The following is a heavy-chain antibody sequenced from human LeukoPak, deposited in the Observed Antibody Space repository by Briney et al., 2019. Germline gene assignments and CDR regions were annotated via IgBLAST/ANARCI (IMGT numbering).Heavy chain of an antibody. CDR1: GGSFSGYY. CDR2: INHSGST. CDR3: ARGGYDRSTYYYYGMDV. J-gene: IGHJ6*02. Sequence: SETLSLTCAVYGGSFSGYYWSWIRQPPGKGLEWIGEINHSGSTNYNPSLKSRVTISVDTSKNQFSLKLSSVTAADTAVYYCARGGYDRSTYYYYGMDVWGQGTTVTVSS. V-gene: IGHV4-34*01. D-gene: IGHD5-12*01.